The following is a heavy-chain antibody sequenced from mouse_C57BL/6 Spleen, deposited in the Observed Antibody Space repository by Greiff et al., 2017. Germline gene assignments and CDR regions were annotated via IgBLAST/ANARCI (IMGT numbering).Heavy chain of an antibody. J-gene: IGHJ2*01. CDR1: GYTFTSYW. V-gene: IGHV1-69*01. CDR2: IDPSDSYT. CDR3: ARRGWDYFDY. Sequence: VKLQQPGAELVMPGASVKLSCKASGYTFTSYWMHWVKQRPGQGLEWIGEIDPSDSYTNYNQKFKGKSTLTVDKSSSTAYMQLSSLTSEDSAVYYCARRGWDYFDYWGQGTTLTVSS. D-gene: IGHD3-3*01.